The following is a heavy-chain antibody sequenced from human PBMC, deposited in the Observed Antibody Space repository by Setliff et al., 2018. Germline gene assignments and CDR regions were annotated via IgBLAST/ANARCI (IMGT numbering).Heavy chain of an antibody. V-gene: IGHV1-18*01. CDR3: ARDSRIRFTKEEGGAYYYGMDV. CDR1: GYTFSNYG. D-gene: IGHD2-8*01. CDR2: ISGYDGNT. J-gene: IGHJ6*02. Sequence: ASVKVSCKTSGYTFSNYGVSWVRQAPGQGLEWMGWISGYDGNTKYALTLQGRVTMTTDPSTTTAYLELRSLTSDDTAVYYCARDSRIRFTKEEGGAYYYGMDVWGQGTTVTVSS.